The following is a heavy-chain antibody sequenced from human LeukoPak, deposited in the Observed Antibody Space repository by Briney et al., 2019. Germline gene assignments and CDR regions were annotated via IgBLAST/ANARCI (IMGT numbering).Heavy chain of an antibody. D-gene: IGHD2-15*01. Sequence: RGSLRLPCVASGFNFNSSSLNWVRQAPGKGLEWVSYISSTSSHIYFAESMRGRFSISRDNARNSLYLQLNSLRAEDTAVYYCARGSGQYARNDAFDIWGQGTLVTVSS. J-gene: IGHJ3*02. CDR1: GFNFNSSS. V-gene: IGHV3-48*01. CDR2: ISSTSSHI. CDR3: ARGSGQYARNDAFDI.